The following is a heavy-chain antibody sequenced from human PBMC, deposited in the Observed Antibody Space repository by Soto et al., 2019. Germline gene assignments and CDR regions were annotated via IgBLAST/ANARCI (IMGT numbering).Heavy chain of an antibody. CDR1: GGSVSSGSYY. D-gene: IGHD5-18*01. V-gene: IGHV4-61*01. CDR2: IYYSGST. Sequence: SETLSLTCTVSGGSVSSGSYYWSWIRQPPGKGLEWIGYIYYSGSTNYNPSLKSRVTISVDTSKNQFSLKLSSVTAADTAVYYCARGQIYSYDYDYWGQGALVTVSS. CDR3: ARGQIYSYDYDY. J-gene: IGHJ4*02.